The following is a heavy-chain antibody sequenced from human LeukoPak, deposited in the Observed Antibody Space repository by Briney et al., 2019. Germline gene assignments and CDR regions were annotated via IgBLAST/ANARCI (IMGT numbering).Heavy chain of an antibody. CDR2: INPNSGGT. Sequence: ASVKVSCKASGYTFTGYYMHWVRQAPGQGLEWMGWINPNSGGTNYAQKFQGRVTMTRDTSISTAYMELSRLRSDDTAVYYCARQGGSIAVARFDYWGQGTLVTVSS. D-gene: IGHD6-19*01. V-gene: IGHV1-2*02. CDR1: GYTFTGYY. J-gene: IGHJ4*02. CDR3: ARQGGSIAVARFDY.